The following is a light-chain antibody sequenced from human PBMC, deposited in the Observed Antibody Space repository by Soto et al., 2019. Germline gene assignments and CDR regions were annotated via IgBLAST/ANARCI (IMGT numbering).Light chain of an antibody. CDR2: GAS. CDR3: PQYNNGPRS. J-gene: IGKJ1*01. Sequence: DMDLTPSPGPLSLSPAERVTLSCRASQSVSSNYLVWYQQKPGQHPRLLIYGASSSATGIPDRFSGRGSGTDSTLPFRNLQSEALAFYYCPQYNNGPRSFGQGPKG. V-gene: IGKV3-20*01. CDR1: QSVSSNY.